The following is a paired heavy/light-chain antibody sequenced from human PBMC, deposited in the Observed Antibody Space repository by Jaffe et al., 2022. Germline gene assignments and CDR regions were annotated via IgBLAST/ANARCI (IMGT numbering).Heavy chain of an antibody. Sequence: EVQLVESGGGLVQPGGSLRLSCAASGFTFSDHYMDWVRQAPGKGLEWIGRTRNKANTYTTEYAASVKGRFTLSRDDSKNSLHLQMNSLKTEDTAVYYCARGGFHGGHYYAGDYWGQGTLVTVSS. CDR1: GFTFSDHY. CDR2: TRNKANTYTT. CDR3: ARGGFHGGHYYAGDY. D-gene: IGHD1-26*01. V-gene: IGHV3-72*01. J-gene: IGHJ4*02.
Light chain of an antibody. J-gene: IGKJ4*01. V-gene: IGKV1-16*02. CDR3: QQYKSYPLT. Sequence: DIQMTQSPSSLSAYVGDRVTITCRASQGISNYLAWFQQKPGKAPKSLIYGASSLQSGVPSKFSGSGSGTDFTLTIDSLQPEDFATYYCQQYKSYPLTFGGGTKVEIK. CDR1: QGISNY. CDR2: GAS.